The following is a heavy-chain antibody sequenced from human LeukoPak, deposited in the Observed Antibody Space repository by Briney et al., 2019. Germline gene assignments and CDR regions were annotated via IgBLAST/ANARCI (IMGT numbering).Heavy chain of an antibody. CDR2: IYYSGGT. D-gene: IGHD3-16*01. J-gene: IGHJ6*03. CDR3: TGDAQRGGAYYIDV. V-gene: IGHV4-59*01. CDR1: GGSLSSYY. Sequence: SETLSLTCTVSGGSLSSYYWSWIRQPPGKGLEWIGYIYYSGGTNYNPSLKSRVTISVDTSKNKFSLKLSSVTDADTAVYYFTGDAQRGGAYYIDVWGKGTTVTISS.